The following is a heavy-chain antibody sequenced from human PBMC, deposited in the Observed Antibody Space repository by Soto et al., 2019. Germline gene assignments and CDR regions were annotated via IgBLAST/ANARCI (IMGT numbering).Heavy chain of an antibody. V-gene: IGHV1-3*05. CDR1: GYTFTSHA. CDR2: INAGNGNT. CDR3: ARSIVVVTALGY. J-gene: IGHJ4*02. D-gene: IGHD2-21*02. Sequence: QVQLVQSGAEEKKPGASVKVSCKAAGYTFTSHAMHWVRQAPGQRLEWMGWINAGNGNTKYSQKFQGRVTITRDTSASTAYMELSRLRSEDTAVYYCARSIVVVTALGYWGQGTLVTVSS.